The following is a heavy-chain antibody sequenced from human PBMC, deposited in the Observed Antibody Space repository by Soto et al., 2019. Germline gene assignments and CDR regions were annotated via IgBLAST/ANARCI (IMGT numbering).Heavy chain of an antibody. D-gene: IGHD1-20*01. CDR3: ARAWDNWNHGYFDY. CDR1: GFTFSSFA. V-gene: IGHV3-74*01. CDR2: ISNSDGSST. J-gene: IGHJ4*02. Sequence: GGSLRLSCAASGFTFSSFAMYWVRQAPGKGLQWLSLISNSDGSSTDYADSVKGRFTISRDNAKNTLYLQMNSLRAEDTAVYYCARAWDNWNHGYFDYWGQGALVTVSS.